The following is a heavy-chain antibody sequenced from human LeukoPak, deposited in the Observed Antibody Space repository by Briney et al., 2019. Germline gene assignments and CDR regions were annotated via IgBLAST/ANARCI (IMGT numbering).Heavy chain of an antibody. V-gene: IGHV3-30*02. CDR3: AKKKAVADKDYFDY. CDR2: IWYDGSNK. J-gene: IGHJ4*02. Sequence: PRGSLRLSCAASGFTFSRYGMHWVRQAPGKGRECVAFIWYDGSNKYYADSVKGRFTISRDNSKNTLYLQMNSLRAEDTAVYYCAKKKAVADKDYFDYWGQGTLVTVSS. CDR1: GFTFSRYG. D-gene: IGHD6-19*01.